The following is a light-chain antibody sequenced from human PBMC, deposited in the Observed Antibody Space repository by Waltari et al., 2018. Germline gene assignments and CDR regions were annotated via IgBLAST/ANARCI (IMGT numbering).Light chain of an antibody. CDR3: QQSYSTPYT. CDR2: AAS. CDR1: QRISSY. Sequence: DIQMTQSSSSLSASVGDRATLTCRESQRISSYLNWYQQKPGKDPKLLIYAASSLQSGVPSRFSGSGSGTDCTLTISSLQPEDFATYYCQQSYSTPYTFGQGTKMEIK. V-gene: IGKV1-39*01. J-gene: IGKJ2*01.